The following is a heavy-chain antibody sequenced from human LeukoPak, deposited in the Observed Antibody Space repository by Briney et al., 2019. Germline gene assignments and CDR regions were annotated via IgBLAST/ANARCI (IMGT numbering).Heavy chain of an antibody. D-gene: IGHD2-8*01. CDR1: GYQINSGYY. CDR3: ARDLLNGVDSGLYSCNYMDI. CDR2: IFHRGRA. J-gene: IGHJ6*03. V-gene: IGHV4-38-2*02. Sequence: SETLSLTCAVSGYQINSGYYWGWIRQSPGKGLEWIGSIFHRGRAYYNPSLKSRVTISADTSKKQFSLMLNSATAADTAVYYCARDLLNGVDSGLYSCNYMDICGERRPCSVSS.